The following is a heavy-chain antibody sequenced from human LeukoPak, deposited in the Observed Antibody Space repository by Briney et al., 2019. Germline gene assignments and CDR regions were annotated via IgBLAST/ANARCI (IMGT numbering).Heavy chain of an antibody. V-gene: IGHV3-74*01. CDR3: ARAGFAAFDI. CDR2: INSDGSST. J-gene: IGHJ3*02. Sequence: GGSLRLSCAASGFLFNTFGMHWVRQAPGKGLEWVSRINSDGSSTSYADSVKGRFTISRDNAKNTLYLQMNSLRAEDTAVYYCARAGFAAFDIWGQGTMVTVSS. CDR1: GFLFNTFG. D-gene: IGHD2-15*01.